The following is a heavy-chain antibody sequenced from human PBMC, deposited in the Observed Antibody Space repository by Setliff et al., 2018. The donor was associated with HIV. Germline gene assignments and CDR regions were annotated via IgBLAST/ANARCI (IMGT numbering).Heavy chain of an antibody. CDR2: INQSGSS. CDR1: GGSLSGYY. Sequence: SETLSLTCAVYGGSLSGYYWSWIRQPPGKGLEWIGEINQSGSSNYNPTLKNRVAISVDTSKNQFSLKVTSVTAADTAVYYCARGPLQLWVPAHHFYMDVWGKGTTVTVSS. CDR3: ARGPLQLWVPAHHFYMDV. J-gene: IGHJ6*03. V-gene: IGHV4-34*01. D-gene: IGHD5-18*01.